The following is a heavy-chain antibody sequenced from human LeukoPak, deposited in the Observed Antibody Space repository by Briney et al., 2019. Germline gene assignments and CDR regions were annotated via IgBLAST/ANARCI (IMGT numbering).Heavy chain of an antibody. J-gene: IGHJ4*02. CDR1: GFTFDYYD. CDR3: AKVGLTVTTILDYFDY. CDR2: INWDGGST. V-gene: IGHV3-20*04. Sequence: TGGSLRLSCAASGFTFDYYDMSWVRQAPGKGLEWVSGINWDGGSTGYADSVKGRFTISRDNAKNSLYLQMNSLRAEDTAVYYCAKVGLTVTTILDYFDYWGQGTLVTVSS. D-gene: IGHD4-11*01.